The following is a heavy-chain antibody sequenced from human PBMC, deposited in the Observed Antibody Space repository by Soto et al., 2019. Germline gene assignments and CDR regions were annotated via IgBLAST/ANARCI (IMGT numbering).Heavy chain of an antibody. CDR1: GFTFSSYA. CDR2: ISGSGGST. CDR3: AKVSPWSGYYYYYYYMDV. V-gene: IGHV3-23*01. J-gene: IGHJ6*03. Sequence: GGSLRLSCAASGFTFSSYAMSWVGQAPGKGLEWVSAISGSGGSTYYADSVKGRFTISRDNSKNTLYLQMNSLRAEDTAVYYCAKVSPWSGYYYYYYYMDVWGKGTTVTVSS. D-gene: IGHD3-3*01.